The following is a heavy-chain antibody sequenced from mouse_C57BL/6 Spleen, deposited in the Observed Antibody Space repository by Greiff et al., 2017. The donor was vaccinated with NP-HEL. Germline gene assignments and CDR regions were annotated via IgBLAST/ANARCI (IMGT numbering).Heavy chain of an antibody. CDR3: ARSDYGSSLYYFDY. CDR2: ISSGSSTI. D-gene: IGHD1-1*01. J-gene: IGHJ2*01. Sequence: EVQLVESGGGLVKPGGSLKLSCAASGFTFSDYGMHWVRQAPEKGLEWVAYISSGSSTIYYADTVKGRFTISRDNAKNTLFLQMTSLRSEDTAMYYCARSDYGSSLYYFDYWGQGTTLTVSS. CDR1: GFTFSDYG. V-gene: IGHV5-17*01.